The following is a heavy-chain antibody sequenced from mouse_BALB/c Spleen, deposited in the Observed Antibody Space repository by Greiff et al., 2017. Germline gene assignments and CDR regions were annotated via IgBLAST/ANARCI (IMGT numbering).Heavy chain of an antibody. V-gene: IGHV7-3*02. Sequence: EVQLVESGGGLVQPGGSLRLSCATSGFTFTDYYMSWVRQPPGKALEWLGFIRNKANGYTTEYSASVKGRFTISRDNSQSILYLQMNTLRAEDSATYYCARGYYGSSLYYAMDYWGQGTSVTVSS. J-gene: IGHJ4*01. D-gene: IGHD1-1*01. CDR1: GFTFTDYY. CDR3: ARGYYGSSLYYAMDY. CDR2: IRNKANGYTT.